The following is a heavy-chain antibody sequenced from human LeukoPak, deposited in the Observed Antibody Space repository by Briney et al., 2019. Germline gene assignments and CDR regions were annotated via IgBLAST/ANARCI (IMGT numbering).Heavy chain of an antibody. CDR3: ARGGRYSSSWYGGAVFDY. J-gene: IGHJ4*02. Sequence: SETLSLTCTVSGGSISNYYWSWIRQPPGKGLEWIGYIYYTGSTNYNPSLKSRVTISVDTSKNQFSLKLTSVTAADTAVYYCARGGRYSSSWYGGAVFDYWGQGTLVTVSS. CDR2: IYYTGST. D-gene: IGHD6-13*01. V-gene: IGHV4-59*08. CDR1: GGSISNYY.